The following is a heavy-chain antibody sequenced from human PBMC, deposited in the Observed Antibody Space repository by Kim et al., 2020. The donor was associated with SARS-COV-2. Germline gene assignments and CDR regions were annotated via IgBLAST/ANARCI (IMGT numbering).Heavy chain of an antibody. V-gene: IGHV6-1*01. J-gene: IGHJ4*02. Sequence: YAVSVKSRITIHPDTSKNQFSLQLNSVTPEDTAVYYCARARWIAAESFDYWGQGTLVTVSS. D-gene: IGHD6-25*01. CDR3: ARARWIAAESFDY.